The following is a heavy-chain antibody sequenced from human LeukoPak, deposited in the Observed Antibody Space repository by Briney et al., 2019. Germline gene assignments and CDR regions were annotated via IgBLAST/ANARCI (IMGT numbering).Heavy chain of an antibody. D-gene: IGHD3-9*01. CDR1: GGSFSGYY. V-gene: IGHV4-34*01. CDR3: AGKGTIAFDP. CDR2: INHSGST. Sequence: SETLSLTCAVYGGSFSGYYWSWIRQPPGKGLEWIGEINHSGSTNYNPSLKSRVTISVDTSKNQFSLKLSSVTAADTAVYYCAGKGTIAFDPWGQGTLVTVSS. J-gene: IGHJ5*02.